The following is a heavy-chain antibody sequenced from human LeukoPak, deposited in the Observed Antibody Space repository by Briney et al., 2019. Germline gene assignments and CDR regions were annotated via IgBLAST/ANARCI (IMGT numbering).Heavy chain of an antibody. Sequence: PGGSLRLSCAASGFTVSSNYMRWVRQAPGKGVEWVSVIYSGGSKYYEDSVKGRFTISRDNSKNTLYLQMNSLRAEDTAVYYCARDSRTAMGASPSDWGQGTLVTVSS. CDR2: IYSGGSK. J-gene: IGHJ4*02. V-gene: IGHV3-66*02. D-gene: IGHD5-18*01. CDR3: ARDSRTAMGASPSD. CDR1: GFTVSSNY.